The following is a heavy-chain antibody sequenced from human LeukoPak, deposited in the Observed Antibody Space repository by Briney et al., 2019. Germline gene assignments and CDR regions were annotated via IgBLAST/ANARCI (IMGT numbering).Heavy chain of an antibody. CDR3: AKEVMTKLGRYYYYYMDV. D-gene: IGHD4-11*01. CDR2: ISGSGGST. CDR1: GFTFSSYG. J-gene: IGHJ6*03. V-gene: IGHV3-23*01. Sequence: GSLRLSCAASGFTFSSYGMSWVRQAPGKGLEWVSAISGSGGSTYYADSVKGRFTISRDNSKNTLYLQMNSLRAEDTAVYYCAKEVMTKLGRYYYYYMDVGGKGTTVTISS.